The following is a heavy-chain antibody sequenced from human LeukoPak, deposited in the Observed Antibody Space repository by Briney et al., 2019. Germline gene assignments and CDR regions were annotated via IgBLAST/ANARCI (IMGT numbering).Heavy chain of an antibody. J-gene: IGHJ4*02. CDR2: INHSGST. Sequence: PSETLSLTCAVYGGSFSGYYWSWIRQPPGKGLEWIGEINHSGSTNYNPSLKSRVTISVDTSKNQFSLELSPVTAADTAVYYCARRTTMVRGVDYWGQGTLVTVSS. CDR3: ARRTTMVRGVDY. D-gene: IGHD3-10*01. V-gene: IGHV4-34*01. CDR1: GGSFSGYY.